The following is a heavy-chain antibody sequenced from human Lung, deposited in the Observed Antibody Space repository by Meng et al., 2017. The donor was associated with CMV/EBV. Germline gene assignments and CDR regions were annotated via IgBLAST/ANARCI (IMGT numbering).Heavy chain of an antibody. D-gene: IGHD3-3*01. V-gene: IGHV5-51*01. J-gene: IGHJ6*02. Sequence: GGSLRLSCKGSGYSFTSYWIGWVRQMPGKGLEWMGIIYPGDSDTRYSPSFQGQVTISADKSISTAYLQWSSLKASDTAMYYCARSFYDFWSGYTDYYYGMDVWGQGXTVTV. CDR2: IYPGDSDT. CDR1: GYSFTSYW. CDR3: ARSFYDFWSGYTDYYYGMDV.